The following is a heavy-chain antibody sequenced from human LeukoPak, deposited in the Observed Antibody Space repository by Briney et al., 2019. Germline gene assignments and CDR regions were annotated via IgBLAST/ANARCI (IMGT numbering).Heavy chain of an antibody. CDR3: ARDRGEGIVGTFDY. CDR2: IFYSGNT. D-gene: IGHD1-26*01. V-gene: IGHV4-59*11. Sequence: PSETLSLTCTVSGDSISNHYWSWIRQPPGKGLVWIGYIFYSGNTKYNPCLKSGVTMSVYTSKNQFSLRLSSVTPADTAVYYCARDRGEGIVGTFDYWGQGTLVTVSS. CDR1: GDSISNHY. J-gene: IGHJ4*02.